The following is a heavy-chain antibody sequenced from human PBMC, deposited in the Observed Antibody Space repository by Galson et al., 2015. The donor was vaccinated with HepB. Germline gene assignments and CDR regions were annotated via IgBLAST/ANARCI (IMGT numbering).Heavy chain of an antibody. Sequence: SETLSLTCTVSGGSISSYYWSWIRQPAGKGLEWIGRIYTSGSTNYNPSLKSRVTMSVDTSKNQFSLKLSSVTAEDTAVYYCAREATHLWSLRNTFAYWGQGTLVTVSS. CDR3: AREATHLWSLRNTFAY. J-gene: IGHJ4*02. D-gene: IGHD3-10*01. CDR2: IYTSGST. V-gene: IGHV4-4*07. CDR1: GGSISSYY.